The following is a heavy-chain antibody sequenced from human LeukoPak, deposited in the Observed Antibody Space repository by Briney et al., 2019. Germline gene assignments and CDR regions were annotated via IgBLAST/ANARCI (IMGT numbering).Heavy chain of an antibody. J-gene: IGHJ6*02. D-gene: IGHD6-19*01. CDR1: GGSISSYY. V-gene: IGHV4-59*01. Sequence: PSETLSLTCTVSGGSISSYYWSWIRQPPGKGLEWIGCIYYSGSTNYNPSLKSRVTISVDTSKNQFSLKLSSVTAADTAVYYCARGGHSSGWYDYYGMDVWAKGPRSPSP. CDR3: ARGGHSSGWYDYYGMDV. CDR2: IYYSGST.